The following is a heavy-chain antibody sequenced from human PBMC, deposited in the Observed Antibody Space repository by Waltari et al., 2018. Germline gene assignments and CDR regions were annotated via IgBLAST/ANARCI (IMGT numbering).Heavy chain of an antibody. J-gene: IGHJ4*02. CDR2: INHSGST. CDR3: ARGRVARFRAISYFDY. Sequence: QVQLQQWGAGLLKPSETLSLTCAVYGGSFSGYYWSWIRQPPGKGLEWIGEINHSGSTNNNPSLKSRVTISVDTSKNQFSLKLSSVTAADTAVYYCARGRVARFRAISYFDYWGQGTLVTVSS. D-gene: IGHD3-10*01. V-gene: IGHV4-34*01. CDR1: GGSFSGYY.